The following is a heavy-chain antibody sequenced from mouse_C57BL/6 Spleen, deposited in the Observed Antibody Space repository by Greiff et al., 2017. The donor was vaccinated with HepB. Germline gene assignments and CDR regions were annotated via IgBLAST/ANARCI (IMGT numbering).Heavy chain of an antibody. CDR1: GYSFTDYN. CDR2: INPNYGTT. V-gene: IGHV1-39*01. D-gene: IGHD1-1*01. Sequence: EVKLVESGPELVKPGASVKISCKASGYSFTDYNMNWVKQSNGKSLEWIGVINPNYGTTSYNQKFKGKATLTVDQSSSTAYMQLNSLTSEDSAVYYCARSEPYYGSSRYYAMDYWGQGTSVTVSS. J-gene: IGHJ4*01. CDR3: ARSEPYYGSSRYYAMDY.